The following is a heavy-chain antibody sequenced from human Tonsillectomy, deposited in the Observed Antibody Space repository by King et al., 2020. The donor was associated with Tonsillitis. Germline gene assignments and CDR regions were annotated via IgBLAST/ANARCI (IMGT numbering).Heavy chain of an antibody. CDR1: GGSISSSDHY. V-gene: IGHV4-39*01. CDR3: ARYVSGSFDY. Sequence: QLQESGPGVVKPSETLSLTCTVSGGSISSSDHYWAWIRQPPGKGLEWIGYMYYSGNIFYNPSLKSRITISGGTSGNRFSLKLSSVTAADTALYFCARYVSGSFDYWGQGALVTVSS. J-gene: IGHJ4*02. D-gene: IGHD1-26*01. CDR2: MYYSGNI.